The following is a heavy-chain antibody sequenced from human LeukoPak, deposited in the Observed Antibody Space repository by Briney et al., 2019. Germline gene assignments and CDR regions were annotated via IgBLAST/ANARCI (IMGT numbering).Heavy chain of an antibody. V-gene: IGHV4-39*07. Sequence: PSETLSLTCTVSGGSISITNYYWGWIRQPPGKGLEWVGNIYYTGSTNYNPSLKSRVTISIDTSKNQFSLQLSSVTAADTAVYYCAGDSGSGTYYWGQGTLVTVSS. CDR2: IYYTGST. CDR1: GGSISITNYY. CDR3: AGDSGSGTYY. D-gene: IGHD6-19*01. J-gene: IGHJ4*02.